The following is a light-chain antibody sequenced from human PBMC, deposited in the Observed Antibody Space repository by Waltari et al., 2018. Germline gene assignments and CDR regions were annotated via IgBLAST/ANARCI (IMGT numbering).Light chain of an antibody. CDR3: QQYGSSPRT. CDR2: GAS. Sequence: ETVLTQSPGTLSLSPGERATLSCRASQSVSSYLAWYQQRPGRAPMLLIYGASSRATGIPDRFSGSGSGTDFTLTISRLEPEDFAVYYCQQYGSSPRTFGQGTKLEI. CDR1: QSVSSY. V-gene: IGKV3-20*01. J-gene: IGKJ2*01.